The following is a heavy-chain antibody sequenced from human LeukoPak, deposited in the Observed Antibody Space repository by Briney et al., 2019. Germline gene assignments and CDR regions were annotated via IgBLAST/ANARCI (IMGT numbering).Heavy chain of an antibody. CDR3: AKVGSSGWYLYYLDY. V-gene: IGHV3-23*01. D-gene: IGHD6-19*01. CDR1: GFTFSSYA. CDR2: ISGSGGST. Sequence: PGGSLRLSCAASGFTFSSYAMNWVRQAPGKGLEWVSVISGSGGSTYYADSVKGRFTISRDNSKNTLYLQMNSLRAGDTAVYYCAKVGSSGWYLYYLDYWGQGTLVTVSS. J-gene: IGHJ4*02.